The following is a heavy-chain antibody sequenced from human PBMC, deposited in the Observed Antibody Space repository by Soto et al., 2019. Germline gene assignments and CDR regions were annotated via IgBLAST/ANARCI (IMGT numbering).Heavy chain of an antibody. V-gene: IGHV3-30-3*01. CDR3: ARCLSMIVVAPFY. CDR2: ISYDGSNK. CDR1: GFTFSSYA. J-gene: IGHJ4*02. Sequence: GGSLRLSCAASGFTFSSYAMHWVRQAPGKGLEWVAVISYDGSNKYYADSVKGRFTISRDNSKNTLYLQMNSLRAEDTAVYYCARCLSMIVVAPFYWGQGTLVTVSS. D-gene: IGHD3-22*01.